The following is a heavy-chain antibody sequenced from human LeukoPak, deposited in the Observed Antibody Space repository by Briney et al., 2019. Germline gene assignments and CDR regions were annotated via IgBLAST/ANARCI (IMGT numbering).Heavy chain of an antibody. D-gene: IGHD2-15*01. J-gene: IGHJ4*02. Sequence: PSETLSLTCSVSGGSISNYYWSWIRQPAGKGLEEMGRIYTSGGTNYNPSLKSRVTMSLDTSKNQFSLNLNSVTAADTAVYYCARGYCSGGSCYYFDSWGQGTLVTVSS. CDR2: IYTSGGT. CDR3: ARGYCSGGSCYYFDS. V-gene: IGHV4-4*07. CDR1: GGSISNYY.